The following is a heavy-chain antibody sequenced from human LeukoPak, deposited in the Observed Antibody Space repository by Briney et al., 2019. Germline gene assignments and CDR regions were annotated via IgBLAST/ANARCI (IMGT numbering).Heavy chain of an antibody. V-gene: IGHV3-15*01. D-gene: IGHD6-19*01. CDR2: IKSKTDGGTT. CDR1: GFTFSNAW. J-gene: IGHJ5*02. Sequence: TGGSLRLSCAASGFTFSNAWMSWVRQAPGKGLEWVGRIKSKTDGGTTDYAAPVKGRFTISRDDSKNTLYLQMNSLRAEDTAVYYCAREGRIAVAGGSNWFDPWGQGTLVTVSS. CDR3: AREGRIAVAGGSNWFDP.